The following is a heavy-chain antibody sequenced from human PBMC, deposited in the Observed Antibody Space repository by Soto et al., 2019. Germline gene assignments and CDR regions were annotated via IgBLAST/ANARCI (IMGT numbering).Heavy chain of an antibody. Sequence: SETLSLTCAVSGGSISSSNWWSWVRQPPGKGLEWIGEIYHSGSTNYNPSLKSRVTISVDKSKNQFSLKLSSVTAADTAVYYCARDLRFRRGYIVATAPGYYGMDVWGQGTTVTISS. CDR1: GGSISSSNW. CDR3: ARDLRFRRGYIVATAPGYYGMDV. CDR2: IYHSGST. D-gene: IGHD5-12*01. J-gene: IGHJ6*02. V-gene: IGHV4-4*02.